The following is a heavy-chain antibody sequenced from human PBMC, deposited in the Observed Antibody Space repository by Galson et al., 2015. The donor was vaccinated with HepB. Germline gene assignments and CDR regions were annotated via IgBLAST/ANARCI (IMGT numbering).Heavy chain of an antibody. Sequence: SETLSLTCTVSGDSVSSSSFAWSWVRLPPGKGLEWIGNIYYSGSTKYNPSLKSRVTMSVDMSENQFSLRLTSVTAADTAVYYCARQQDFWSVPLDYWGQGTLVAVSS. J-gene: IGHJ4*02. CDR2: IYYSGST. V-gene: IGHV4-61*01. D-gene: IGHD3-3*01. CDR3: ARQQDFWSVPLDY. CDR1: GDSVSSSSFA.